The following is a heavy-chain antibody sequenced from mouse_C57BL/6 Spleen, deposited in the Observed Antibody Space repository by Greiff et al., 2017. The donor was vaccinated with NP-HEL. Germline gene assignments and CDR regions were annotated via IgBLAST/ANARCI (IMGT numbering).Heavy chain of an antibody. Sequence: EVKLVESGGDLVKPGGSLKLSCAASGFTFSSYGMSWVRQTTGKRLEWVATISSGGSYTYYPDSVKGRVTSTRDNAKNTLYLQMSSLKSEDTAMYYCARPDYGSRHWYFDVWGTGTTVTVSS. V-gene: IGHV5-6*01. J-gene: IGHJ1*03. CDR3: ARPDYGSRHWYFDV. CDR2: ISSGGSYT. D-gene: IGHD1-1*01. CDR1: GFTFSSYG.